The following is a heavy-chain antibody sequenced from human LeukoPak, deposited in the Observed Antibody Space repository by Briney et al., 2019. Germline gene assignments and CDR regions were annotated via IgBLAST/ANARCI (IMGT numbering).Heavy chain of an antibody. V-gene: IGHV4-39*01. CDR2: IHYSGST. CDR1: GGSISSSSYY. D-gene: IGHD3-22*01. J-gene: IGHJ4*02. Sequence: PSGTLSLTCTVSGGSISSSSYYWGWIRQPPGKGLEWIGSIHYSGSTYYNPSLKSRVTISVDTSKNQFSLKLSSVTAADTAVYYCASGWESSGYYYDYWGQGTLVTVSS. CDR3: ASGWESSGYYYDY.